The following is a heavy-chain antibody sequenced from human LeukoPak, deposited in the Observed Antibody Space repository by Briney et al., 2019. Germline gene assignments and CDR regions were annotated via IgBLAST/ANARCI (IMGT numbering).Heavy chain of an antibody. D-gene: IGHD2-21*02. J-gene: IGHJ4*02. V-gene: IGHV1-18*01. CDR1: GYTFTTYG. CDR2: SSAYNGNT. CDR3: AREDGKAFCGGDCYFY. Sequence: GASVRVSCKASGYTFTTYGISWVRQAPGQGLEWMGCSSAYNGNTNYAQKVQGRVTVTTDTSTSTAYMELRSLRSDDTAVYYCAREDGKAFCGGDCYFYWGQGTLVTVSS.